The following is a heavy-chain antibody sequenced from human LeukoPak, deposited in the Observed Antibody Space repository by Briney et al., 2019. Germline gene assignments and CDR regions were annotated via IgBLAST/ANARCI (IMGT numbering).Heavy chain of an antibody. Sequence: GGSLRLSCAASGFTVSSNYMSWVRQAPGKGLEWVSVIYSGGSTYYADSVEGRFSISRDNAKNTLYLQMNGLRAEDTALYYCARGGYSINSLDYWGQGTLVTVSS. D-gene: IGHD4-11*01. CDR2: IYSGGST. CDR1: GFTVSSNY. V-gene: IGHV3-53*01. J-gene: IGHJ4*02. CDR3: ARGGYSINSLDY.